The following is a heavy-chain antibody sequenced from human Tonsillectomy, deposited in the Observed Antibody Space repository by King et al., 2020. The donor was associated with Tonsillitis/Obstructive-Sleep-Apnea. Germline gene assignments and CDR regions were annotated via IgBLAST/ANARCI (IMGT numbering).Heavy chain of an antibody. CDR1: GFTVSSNY. Sequence: DVQLVESGGGLIQPGGSLRLSCAASGFTVSSNYMSWVRQAPGKGLEWVSVIYSGGSTYYADSVKGRFTISRDNSKNTLYLQMNSLRAEDTAVYYCARDRAEEITGTYYYYYGMDVWGQGTTVTVSS. CDR3: ARDRAEEITGTYYYYYGMDV. V-gene: IGHV3-53*01. D-gene: IGHD1-20*01. J-gene: IGHJ6*02. CDR2: IYSGGST.